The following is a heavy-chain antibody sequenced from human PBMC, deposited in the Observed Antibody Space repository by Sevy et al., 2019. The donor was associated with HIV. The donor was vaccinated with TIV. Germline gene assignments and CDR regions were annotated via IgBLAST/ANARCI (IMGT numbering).Heavy chain of an antibody. V-gene: IGHV3-30*04. Sequence: GGSLRLSCAASGFTFSNHTLHWVRQGPGKGLEWVALISNDGSNEYYADSVEGRFTISIDSSNNTLYLQMNSLRVDDTAVYFCAWVEKNCGRDCRYFQAWGQGTLVTVSS. J-gene: IGHJ1*01. CDR1: GFTFSNHT. CDR3: AWVEKNCGRDCRYFQA. D-gene: IGHD2-21*02. CDR2: ISNDGSNE.